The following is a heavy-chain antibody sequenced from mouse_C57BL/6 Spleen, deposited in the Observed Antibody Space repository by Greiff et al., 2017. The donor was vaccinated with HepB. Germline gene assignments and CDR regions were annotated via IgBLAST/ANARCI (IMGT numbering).Heavy chain of an antibody. J-gene: IGHJ3*01. Sequence: EVQLVESGGGLVQPKGSLKLSCAASGFSFNTYAMNWVRQAPGKGLEWVARIRSKSNNYATYYADSVKDRFTISRDDSESMLYLQMKNLKTEDTAMYYCVGGLRAWFAYWGQGTLVTVSA. CDR2: IRSKSNNYAT. V-gene: IGHV10-1*01. CDR1: GFSFNTYA. CDR3: VGGLRAWFAY. D-gene: IGHD2-4*01.